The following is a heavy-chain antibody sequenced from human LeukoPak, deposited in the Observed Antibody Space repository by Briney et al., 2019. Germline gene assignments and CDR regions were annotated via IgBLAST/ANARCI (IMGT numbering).Heavy chain of an antibody. V-gene: IGHV4-30-4*01. CDR2: IYYSGST. Sequence: SETLSLTCTVSGGSISSGDYYWSWIRQPPGKGLEWIGYIYYSGSTYYNPSLKSRVTISVDTSKKQFSLKLSSVTAADTAVYYCARVSRDGYNYYYFDYWGQGTLVTVSS. CDR1: GGSISSGDYY. CDR3: ARVSRDGYNYYYFDY. J-gene: IGHJ4*02. D-gene: IGHD5-24*01.